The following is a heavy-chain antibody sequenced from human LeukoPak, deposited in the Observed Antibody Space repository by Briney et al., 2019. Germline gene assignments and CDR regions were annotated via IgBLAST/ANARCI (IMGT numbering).Heavy chain of an antibody. V-gene: IGHV3-53*01. Sequence: GGSLSLSCAASGFTVSSNYMNWVRQAPGKGLEWVSVIYSSGGTYYADSVKGRFTISRDNSKNTLYLQMNSLRAEATAVYYCARDLYGVSHDYWGQGTLVTVSS. CDR3: ARDLYGVSHDY. J-gene: IGHJ4*02. CDR2: IYSSGGT. D-gene: IGHD4-17*01. CDR1: GFTVSSNY.